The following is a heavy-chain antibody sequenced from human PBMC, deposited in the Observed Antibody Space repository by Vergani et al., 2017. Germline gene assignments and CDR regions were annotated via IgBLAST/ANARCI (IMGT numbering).Heavy chain of an antibody. V-gene: IGHV4-30-4*08. CDR1: GGSISSGDYY. CDR3: ARKEMATIPRVNYFDY. J-gene: IGHJ4*02. CDR2: IYYSGST. D-gene: IGHD5-24*01. Sequence: QVQLQESGPGLVKPSQTLSLTCTVSGGSISSGDYYWSWIRQPPGKGLEWIGYIYYSGSTYYNPSLKSRVTISVDTSKNQFSLKLSSVTAADTAVYYCARKEMATIPRVNYFDYWGQGTLVTVSS.